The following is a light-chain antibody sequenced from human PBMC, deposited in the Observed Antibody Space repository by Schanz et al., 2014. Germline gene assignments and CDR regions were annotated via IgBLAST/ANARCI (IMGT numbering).Light chain of an antibody. CDR1: SSDVGSYNL. CDR2: EGT. CDR3: CSYAGSYTWV. Sequence: QSVLTQPASVSGSPGQSITISCTGTSSDVGSYNLVSWYQQHPGKAPKLMIYEGTKRPSGVSNRFSASKSGNTASLTISRLQAEDEADYYCCSYAGSYTWVFGGGTKLTVL. J-gene: IGLJ3*02. V-gene: IGLV2-23*01.